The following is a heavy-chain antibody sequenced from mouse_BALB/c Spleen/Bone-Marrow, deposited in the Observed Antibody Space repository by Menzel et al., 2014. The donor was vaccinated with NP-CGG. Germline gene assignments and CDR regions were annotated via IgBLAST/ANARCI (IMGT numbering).Heavy chain of an antibody. V-gene: IGHV2-6-4*01. Sequence: VKLVESGPGLVAPSQNLSITCTVSGFSSSRYNIHWIRQPPGKGLEWLGMIWGGGGTDHNSAFKSRLRISKDNSKSQIFLKINSLQIDDTAIYYCARKDGGYYVMDYWGQGTSVTISS. CDR3: ARKDGGYYVMDY. CDR2: IWGGGGT. D-gene: IGHD2-3*01. CDR1: GFSSSRYN. J-gene: IGHJ4*01.